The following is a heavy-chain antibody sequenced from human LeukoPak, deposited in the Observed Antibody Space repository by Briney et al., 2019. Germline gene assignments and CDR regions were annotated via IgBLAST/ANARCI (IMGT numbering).Heavy chain of an antibody. CDR1: GGSISTYY. V-gene: IGHV4-59*12. J-gene: IGHJ4*02. D-gene: IGHD3-10*01. CDR2: IYYSGRT. CDR3: AREGFGELPYY. Sequence: SETLSLTCTVSGGSISTYYWNWIRQPPGKGLEWIGYIYYSGRTNYNPSLKSRVTMSVDTSKNQFSLKLSSVTAADTAVYYCAREGFGELPYYWGQGTLVTVSS.